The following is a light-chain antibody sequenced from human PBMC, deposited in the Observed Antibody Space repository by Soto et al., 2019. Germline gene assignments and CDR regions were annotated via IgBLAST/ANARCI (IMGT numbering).Light chain of an antibody. CDR2: GAS. J-gene: IGKJ2*01. Sequence: EIVLTQSPGTLSLSPGERATLSCRASQSVSSSYLAWYQQKPGQAPRLLIYGASSRATGIQDRFSGSGSGTDFTLTISRLEPEDFVVYYCQQDGSSSYTFGQGTKLEIK. CDR3: QQDGSSSYT. V-gene: IGKV3-20*01. CDR1: QSVSSSY.